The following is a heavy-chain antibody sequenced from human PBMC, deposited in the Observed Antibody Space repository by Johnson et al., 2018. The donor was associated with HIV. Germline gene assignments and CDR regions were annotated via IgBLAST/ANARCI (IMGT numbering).Heavy chain of an antibody. CDR1: GFTLNNYP. Sequence: QVQLVESGGGVVQPGRSLRLSCAVSGFTLNNYPMHWVRQAPGKGLEWVAVISYDGSNKYYGDSVKGRFTISRDNSKKTLYLQMNSLKTEDTAVYYCTTDGEDYGDYMNALDIWGQGTMVTVSS. CDR2: ISYDGSNK. V-gene: IGHV3-30*04. D-gene: IGHD4-17*01. J-gene: IGHJ3*02. CDR3: TTDGEDYGDYMNALDI.